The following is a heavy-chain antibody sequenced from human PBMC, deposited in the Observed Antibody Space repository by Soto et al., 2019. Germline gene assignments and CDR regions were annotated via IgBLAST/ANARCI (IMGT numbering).Heavy chain of an antibody. CDR2: IIPIFGTA. Sequence: QVQLVQSGAEVKKPGSSVKVSCKASGGTFSSYAISWVRQAPGQGLEWMGGIIPIFGTANYAQKFQGRVTITADESTSTAYLELSSRRSEDTAVYYCARGLITNDYGDYRLSAYWGQGTLVTVSS. V-gene: IGHV1-69*01. D-gene: IGHD4-17*01. CDR3: ARGLITNDYGDYRLSAY. J-gene: IGHJ4*02. CDR1: GGTFSSYA.